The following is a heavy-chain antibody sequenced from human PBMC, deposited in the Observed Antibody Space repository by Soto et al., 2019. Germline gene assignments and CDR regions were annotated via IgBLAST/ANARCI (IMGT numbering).Heavy chain of an antibody. CDR1: GFSLTTSGVG. D-gene: IGHD3-3*01. V-gene: IGHV2-5*02. Sequence: KESGPTQVKPRQTLTLTCTFSGFSLTTSGVGVGWIRQSPGKAPEWLALIYWDDDKRYSPSLKSRLTITKDTSKNQAVLTMADLDPADTATYYCAHRVLRTVFGLVTTTAIYFDFWGQGTPVAVSS. CDR3: AHRVLRTVFGLVTTTAIYFDF. CDR2: IYWDDDK. J-gene: IGHJ4*02.